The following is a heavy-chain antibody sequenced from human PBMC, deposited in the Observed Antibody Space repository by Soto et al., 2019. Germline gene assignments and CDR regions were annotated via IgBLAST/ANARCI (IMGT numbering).Heavy chain of an antibody. CDR3: AAVLYSISQYYFDY. V-gene: IGHV1-58*02. J-gene: IGHJ4*02. CDR2: IVVGSGNT. CDR1: GFTFTSSA. D-gene: IGHD6-13*01. Sequence: ASVKVPCKASGFTFTSSAMQWVRQARGQRLEWIGWIVVGSGNTNYAQKFQERVTITRDMSTSTAYMELSSLRSEDTAVYYCAAVLYSISQYYFDYWGQGTLVTVS.